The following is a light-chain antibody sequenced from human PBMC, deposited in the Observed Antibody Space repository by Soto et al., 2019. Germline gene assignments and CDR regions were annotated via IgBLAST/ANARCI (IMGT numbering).Light chain of an antibody. CDR3: QQCDNSPPWT. V-gene: IGKV3-20*01. CDR1: QSVSSNY. Sequence: EIVLTQSPGTLSLSPGERANLSCRASQSVSSNYLAWYQQKPGQAPRLLIYGASSRATGIPDRFSGSGSGTDFTLAISRLEPEDFAVYYCQQCDNSPPWTFGQGTKVDIK. CDR2: GAS. J-gene: IGKJ1*01.